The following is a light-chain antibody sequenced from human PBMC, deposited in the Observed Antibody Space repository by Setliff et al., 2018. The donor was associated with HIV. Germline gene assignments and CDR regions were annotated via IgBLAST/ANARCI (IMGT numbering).Light chain of an antibody. J-gene: IGLJ1*01. CDR3: SSYASSNTLP. V-gene: IGLV2-14*01. CDR1: SSDVGGYSY. CDR2: EVR. Sequence: QSALAQPASVSGSPGQSITISCTGTSSDVGGYSYVSWYQQHPGKAPKLIIYEVRNRPSGVSNRFSGSKSGNTASLTISGLQAEDEADCYCSSYASSNTLPFGTGTKVTVL.